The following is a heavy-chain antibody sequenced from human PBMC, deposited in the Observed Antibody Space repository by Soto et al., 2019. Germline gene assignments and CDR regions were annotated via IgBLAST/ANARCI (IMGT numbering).Heavy chain of an antibody. V-gene: IGHV1-8*01. CDR3: ARVREYDFWSGYYFDAFDI. Sequence: GASVKVSSKASRYTFTSYYINWVRQATGQGLEWMGWMNPNSGNTGYAQKFQGRVTMTRNTSISTAYMELSSLRSEDTAVYYCARVREYDFWSGYYFDAFDIWGQGTMVTVSS. D-gene: IGHD3-3*01. CDR1: RYTFTSYY. CDR2: MNPNSGNT. J-gene: IGHJ3*02.